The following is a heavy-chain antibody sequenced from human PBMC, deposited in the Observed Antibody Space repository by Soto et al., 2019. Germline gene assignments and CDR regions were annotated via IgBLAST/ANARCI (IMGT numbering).Heavy chain of an antibody. CDR3: GIDVRHFTNDHYSLDV. J-gene: IGHJ6*04. Sequence: SGPTLVNHTQTLTLTGTFSGFSLSSGGVGVGWIRQPPGKALEWLAFFHWDDDKGYSPSLKRRLTITQDTSKNQVVLTLGKVYPVDTATYYCGIDVRHFTNDHYSLDVWGEGIPVTGSS. CDR2: FHWDDDK. CDR1: GFSLSSGGVG. V-gene: IGHV2-5*02. D-gene: IGHD1-1*01.